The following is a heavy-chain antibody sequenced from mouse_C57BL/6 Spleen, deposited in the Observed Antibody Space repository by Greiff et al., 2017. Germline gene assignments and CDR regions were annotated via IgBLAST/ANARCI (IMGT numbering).Heavy chain of an antibody. Sequence: VKLKESGPELVKPGASVKISCKASGYAFSSSWMNWVKQRPGKGLEWIGRIYPGDGDTNYNGKFKGKATLTADKSSSTAYMQLSSLTSEDSAVYFCARSLYAMDYWGQGTSVTVSS. CDR3: ARSLYAMDY. CDR1: GYAFSSSW. V-gene: IGHV1-82*01. CDR2: IYPGDGDT. D-gene: IGHD6-2*01. J-gene: IGHJ4*01.